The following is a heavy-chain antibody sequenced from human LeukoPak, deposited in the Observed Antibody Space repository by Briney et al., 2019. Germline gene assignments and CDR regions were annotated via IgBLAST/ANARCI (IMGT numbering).Heavy chain of an antibody. CDR3: VRDYRACFDY. D-gene: IGHD3-16*02. V-gene: IGHV3-30-3*01. J-gene: IGHJ4*02. CDR1: GFTFSSYA. Sequence: PGGSLRLSCAASGFTFSSYAMHWVRQAPGKGLEWVAVISYDGSNKYYADSVKGRFTISRDNSKNTLYVQMNSLRDEDTAVYYCVRDYRACFDYWGQGTLVTVSS. CDR2: ISYDGSNK.